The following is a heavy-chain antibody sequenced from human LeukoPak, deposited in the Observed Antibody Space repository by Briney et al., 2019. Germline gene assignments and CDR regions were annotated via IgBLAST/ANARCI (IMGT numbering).Heavy chain of an antibody. Sequence: SETLSLTCTVSGGSISSSSYYWGWIRQPPGKGLEWIGSIYYSGSTYYNPSLKSRVTISVDTSKNQFSLKLSSVTAADTAVYYCASLAAAAQGWFDPWGQGTLVTVSS. J-gene: IGHJ5*02. CDR2: IYYSGST. V-gene: IGHV4-39*07. CDR3: ASLAAAAQGWFDP. CDR1: GGSISSSSYY. D-gene: IGHD6-13*01.